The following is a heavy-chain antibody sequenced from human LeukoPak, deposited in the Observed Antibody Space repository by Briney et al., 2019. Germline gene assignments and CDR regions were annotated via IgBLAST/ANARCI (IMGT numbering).Heavy chain of an antibody. J-gene: IGHJ6*02. Sequence: PSETLSLTCTVSVGSISSYHWSWIRQPPGKGLQWIGHIYYTGSTNYNPSLKSRLTISLDTSKNQFSLKLSSVTAADTAVYYCTRSLGVVIHGGMDVWGQGTTVTVSS. V-gene: IGHV4-59*01. CDR2: IYYTGST. CDR3: TRSLGVVIHGGMDV. CDR1: VGSISSYH. D-gene: IGHD3-3*01.